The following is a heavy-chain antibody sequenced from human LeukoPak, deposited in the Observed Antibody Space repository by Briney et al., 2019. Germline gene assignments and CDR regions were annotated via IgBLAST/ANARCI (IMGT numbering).Heavy chain of an antibody. CDR1: GGTFSSYA. CDR2: IIPIFGTA. J-gene: IGHJ6*02. CDR3: ARGGYDYYYGMDV. D-gene: IGHD5-12*01. Sequence: SVKVSCKASGGTFSSYAISWVRQAPGQGLEWMGGIIPIFGTANYAQKFQGRVTITADESTSTAHMELSSLRSEDTAVYYCARGGYDYYYGMDVWGQGTTVTVSS. V-gene: IGHV1-69*01.